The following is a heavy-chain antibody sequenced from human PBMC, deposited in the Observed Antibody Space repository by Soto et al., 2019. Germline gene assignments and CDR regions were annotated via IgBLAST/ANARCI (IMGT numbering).Heavy chain of an antibody. Sequence: SETLSLTCTISGGSISVYYWSWVRQPPGHELEWIGYIYASGSPYYNPSLRSRVTIPADTSKNQISLKLTSPTAADTAVYYCARGVGSSPPRYWGRGTLVTVPQ. CDR3: ARGVGSSPPRY. CDR1: GGSISVYY. J-gene: IGHJ4*02. V-gene: IGHV4-59*01. D-gene: IGHD1-26*01. CDR2: IYASGSP.